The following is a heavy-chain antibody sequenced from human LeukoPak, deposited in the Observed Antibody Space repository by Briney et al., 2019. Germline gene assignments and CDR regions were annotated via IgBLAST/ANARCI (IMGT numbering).Heavy chain of an antibody. D-gene: IGHD3-3*01. Sequence: ASVKVSCKASGYTFTSYDINWVRQATGQGLEWMGWMNPNSGNTGYAQKFQGRVTMTRNTSISTAYMELSSLRSEDTAVYYCARGQVNDFWSGYYYYGMDVWGQGTTVTVSS. V-gene: IGHV1-8*01. CDR2: MNPNSGNT. CDR1: GYTFTSYD. J-gene: IGHJ6*02. CDR3: ARGQVNDFWSGYYYYGMDV.